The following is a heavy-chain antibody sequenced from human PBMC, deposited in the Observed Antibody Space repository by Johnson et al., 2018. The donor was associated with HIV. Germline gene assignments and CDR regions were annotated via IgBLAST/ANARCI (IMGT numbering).Heavy chain of an antibody. CDR2: IRYDGSNK. D-gene: IGHD1-26*01. Sequence: QMQLVESGGGVVQPGGSLRLSCAASGFTFSSYGMHCVRQAPGKGLEWVAFIRYDGSNKYYADSVKGRFTISRDNSKNTLYLQMHSLRAEDTAVYYCAKEVATRGIVGARGAFDIWGQGTMVTVSS. CDR1: GFTFSSYG. J-gene: IGHJ3*02. CDR3: AKEVATRGIVGARGAFDI. V-gene: IGHV3-30*02.